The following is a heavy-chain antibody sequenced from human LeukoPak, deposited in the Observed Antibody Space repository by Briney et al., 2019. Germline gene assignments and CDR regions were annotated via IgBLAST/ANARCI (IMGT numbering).Heavy chain of an antibody. CDR2: IKSKTDGGTT. CDR3: TTDLATVTTNSFDY. J-gene: IGHJ4*02. D-gene: IGHD4-17*01. V-gene: IGHV3-15*01. Sequence: PGGSLRLSCAASGFTFSNAWMSWVRQAPGKGLEWVGRIKSKTDGGTTDYAAPVKGRFTISRDDSKNTLYLQMNSLKTEDTAVYYCTTDLATVTTNSFDYWGQGTLVTVSS. CDR1: GFTFSNAW.